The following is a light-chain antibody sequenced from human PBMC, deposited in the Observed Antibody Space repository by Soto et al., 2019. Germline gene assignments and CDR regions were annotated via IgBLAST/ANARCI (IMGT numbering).Light chain of an antibody. CDR3: GTWYDRPDGNYV. CDR2: DND. Sequence: QSVLTQPPSVSAAPGQQVTISCSGSSSNIGDNYVSWYQHFPGTAPKLVVYDNDRRPSGIPGRFSGSKSGTSATLVITGLQTGDEADYYCGTWYDRPDGNYVFG. V-gene: IGLV1-51*01. CDR1: SSNIGDNY. J-gene: IGLJ1*01.